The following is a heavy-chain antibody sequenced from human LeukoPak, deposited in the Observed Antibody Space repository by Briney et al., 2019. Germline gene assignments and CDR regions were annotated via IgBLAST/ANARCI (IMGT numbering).Heavy chain of an antibody. CDR1: GGSISSYY. CDR2: IYYSGGT. V-gene: IGHV4-59*01. J-gene: IGHJ5*02. D-gene: IGHD2-15*01. CDR3: ARLTSVVVVAATHNWFDP. Sequence: PSETLSLTCTVSGGSISSYYWSWIRQPPGKGLEWIGYIYYSGGTNYNPSLKSRVTISVDTSKNQFSLKLSSVTAADTAVYYCARLTSVVVVAATHNWFDPWGQGTLVTVSS.